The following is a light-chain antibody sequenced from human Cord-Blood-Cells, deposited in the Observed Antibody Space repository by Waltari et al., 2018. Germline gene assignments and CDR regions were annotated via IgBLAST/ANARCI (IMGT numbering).Light chain of an antibody. J-gene: IGLJ1*01. CDR3: SSYTSSSTPLYV. V-gene: IGLV2-14*01. CDR1: SSDVGGYNY. CDR2: EVS. Sequence: SSDVGGYNYVSWYQQHPGKAPKLMIYEVSNRPSGVSNRFSGSKSGNTASLTISGLQAEDEADYYCSSYTSSSTPLYVFGTGTKVTVL.